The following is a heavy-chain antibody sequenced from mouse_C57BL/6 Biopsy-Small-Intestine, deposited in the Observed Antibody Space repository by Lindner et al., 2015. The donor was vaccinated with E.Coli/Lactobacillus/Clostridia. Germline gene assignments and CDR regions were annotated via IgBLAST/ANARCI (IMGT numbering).Heavy chain of an antibody. CDR2: INPASGYT. Sequence: VQLQESGTELAKPGASVKLSCKASGYTFTTFWMHWIKQRPGQGLEWIGFINPASGYTKYNQKFKDKATLTADKSSTTAYMQLSSLTYEDSAVYYCARHSLYFGSSSFDYWGQGTTLTVSS. V-gene: IGHV1-7*01. J-gene: IGHJ2*01. D-gene: IGHD1-1*01. CDR1: GYTFTTFW. CDR3: ARHSLYFGSSSFDY.